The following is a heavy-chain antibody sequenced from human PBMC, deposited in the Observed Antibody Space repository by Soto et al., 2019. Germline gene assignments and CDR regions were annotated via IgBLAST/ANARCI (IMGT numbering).Heavy chain of an antibody. J-gene: IGHJ5*02. D-gene: IGHD2-2*01. CDR3: ARGGAVVVPGAVDRHNWFDP. Sequence: QVQLVQSGAEVKKPGSSVKVSCEASGGTFSSYSFSWVRQAPGQGLEWMGRVIPILGMANYAQKFQGRVKITADTATSTVYMERSSLRSEDTAVYYCARGGAVVVPGAVDRHNWFDPWGQGTLVTVSS. V-gene: IGHV1-69*02. CDR1: GGTFSSYS. CDR2: VIPILGMA.